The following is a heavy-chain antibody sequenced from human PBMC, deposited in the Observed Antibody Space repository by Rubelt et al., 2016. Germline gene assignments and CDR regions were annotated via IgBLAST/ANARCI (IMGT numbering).Heavy chain of an antibody. CDR2: INTNTGKP. V-gene: IGHV7-4-1*02. J-gene: IGHJ4*02. CDR3: ARGVSNDY. CDR1: GYTFSDHG. Sequence: QVQLVQSGSELKQPGASVKVFCKASGYTFSDHGLNWVRQAPGQGLEWMGWINTNTGKPTYAQGFTGRFVFSLDTSVSTTFLQISSLKPEDTAVYYCARGVSNDYWGQGTLVTVSS.